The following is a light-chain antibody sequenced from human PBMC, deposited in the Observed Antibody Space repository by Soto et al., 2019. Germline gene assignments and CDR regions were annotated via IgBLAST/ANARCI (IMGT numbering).Light chain of an antibody. CDR3: CSYAGRAKVV. V-gene: IGLV2-23*01. J-gene: IGLJ2*01. CDR1: SSDVGSYNL. Sequence: QSALTQPASVSGSPGQSITISCTGTSSDVGSYNLVSWYQQHPGKAPKLMIYEGSKRPSGVSNRFSGSKSGNTASLTISGLQAEDEADYYCCSYAGRAKVVFGGGTKLTVL. CDR2: EGS.